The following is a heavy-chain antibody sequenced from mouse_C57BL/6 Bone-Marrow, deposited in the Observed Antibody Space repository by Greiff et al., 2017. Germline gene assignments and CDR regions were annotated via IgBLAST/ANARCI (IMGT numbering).Heavy chain of an antibody. CDR3: ARGDYDEFAY. V-gene: IGHV1-82*01. CDR1: GYAFSSSW. J-gene: IGHJ3*01. Sequence: QVQLQQSGPELVKPGASVKISCKASGYAFSSSWMNWVKQRPGKGLEWIGRIYPGSGSTNYNEKFKSKATLTVDTSSSTAYMQLSSLTSEDSAVYYCARGDYDEFAYWGQGTLVTVSA. D-gene: IGHD2-4*01. CDR2: IYPGSGST.